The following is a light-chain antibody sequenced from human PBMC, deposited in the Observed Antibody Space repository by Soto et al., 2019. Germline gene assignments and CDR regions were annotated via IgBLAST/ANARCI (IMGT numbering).Light chain of an antibody. CDR1: SSDIGAGHD. V-gene: IGLV1-40*01. CDR2: GNI. Sequence: QSVLTQPPSVSGAPGQRVTISCTGSSSDIGAGHDVHWYQQLPGTAPKLLIYGNINRPSGVPDRFSGSKSGTSASLAITGLQAEDEADYYCQSYDFTLTCYVFGTGTKLTVL. J-gene: IGLJ1*01. CDR3: QSYDFTLTCYV.